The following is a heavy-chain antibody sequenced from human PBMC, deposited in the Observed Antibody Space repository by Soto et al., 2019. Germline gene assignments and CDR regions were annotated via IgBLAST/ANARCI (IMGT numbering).Heavy chain of an antibody. Sequence: ASVKVSCKASGFIFTSSSVQWARQARGQRLEWIGWITVDTGNTNYAQKFQERVTITRDMSTSTAYMELSNLRSEDTAIYYCAAGDSSGYYGGWGQGTQVTVSS. V-gene: IGHV1-58*01. CDR2: ITVDTGNT. J-gene: IGHJ4*02. D-gene: IGHD3-22*01. CDR3: AAGDSSGYYGG. CDR1: GFIFTSSS.